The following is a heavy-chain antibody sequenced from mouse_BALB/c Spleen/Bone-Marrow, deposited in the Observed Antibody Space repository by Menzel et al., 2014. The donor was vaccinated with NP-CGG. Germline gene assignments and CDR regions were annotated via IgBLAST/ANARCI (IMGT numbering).Heavy chain of an antibody. CDR2: INSNGGST. V-gene: IGHV5-6-2*01. CDR1: GFTFSSYY. J-gene: IGHJ4*01. CDR3: ARLGNDDAMDY. Sequence: EVMLVESGGGLVKLGGSLKLSCAASGFTFSSYYMSWVRQTPEKRLELVAAINSNGGSTYYPDTVKGRFTISRDNAKNTLYLQMSSLKSEDTALYYCARLGNDDAMDYWGQGTSVTVSP. D-gene: IGHD2-12*01.